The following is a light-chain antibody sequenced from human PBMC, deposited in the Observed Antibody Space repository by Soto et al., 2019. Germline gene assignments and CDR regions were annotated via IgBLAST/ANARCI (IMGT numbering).Light chain of an antibody. Sequence: DIQMTQSPSSLSASVGDRVTITCRANQDISYYLAWYQQKQGKVPKLLIYAASTLQSGVPSRFSGSGSGTDFTLTISSLQPEDIATYYCQKYHSAPRTFRQGTKVEIK. J-gene: IGKJ1*01. CDR2: AAS. CDR3: QKYHSAPRT. V-gene: IGKV1-27*01. CDR1: QDISYY.